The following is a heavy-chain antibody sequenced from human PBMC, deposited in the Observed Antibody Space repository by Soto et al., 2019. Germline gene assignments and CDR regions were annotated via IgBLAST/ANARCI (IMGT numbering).Heavy chain of an antibody. CDR3: ARGEEPRYYYDSSGYPGDAFDI. V-gene: IGHV1-69*01. J-gene: IGHJ3*02. D-gene: IGHD3-22*01. Sequence: QVQLVQSGAEVKKPGSSVKVSCKASGGTFSSYAINWVRQAPGQGLEWMGGIIPIFGTANYAQKFQGRVTLTADESTSTAYMELSSLRSEDTAVYYCARGEEPRYYYDSSGYPGDAFDIWGQGTMVSVSS. CDR1: GGTFSSYA. CDR2: IIPIFGTA.